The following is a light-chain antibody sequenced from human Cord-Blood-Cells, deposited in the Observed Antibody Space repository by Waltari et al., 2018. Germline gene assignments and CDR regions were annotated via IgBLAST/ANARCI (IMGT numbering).Light chain of an antibody. V-gene: IGLV3-19*01. CDR3: NSRDSSGNHPPYV. Sequence: SSELTQDPAVSVALGQTVRITCQGDSLRSYYASWYQQKPGQAPVLFIYGKNNRPSGIPDRFSGSSSGNTASVTITGAQAEDEADYYCNSRDSSGNHPPYVFGTGTKVTVL. CDR1: SLRSYY. CDR2: GKN. J-gene: IGLJ1*01.